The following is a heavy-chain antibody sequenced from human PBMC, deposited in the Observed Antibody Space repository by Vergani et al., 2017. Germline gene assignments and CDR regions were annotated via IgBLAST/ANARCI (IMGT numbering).Heavy chain of an antibody. D-gene: IGHD1-20*01. Sequence: QVQLQESGPGLVKPSGTLSLTCAVSGGSISSSNWWSWVRQPPGKGLEWIGEIYHSGSTNYNPSLKSRVTISVDKSKNHFSMKLSSVTAADTAVNYCARFLTGTTIYSYYGMDVGAKGPRSPSP. CDR2: IYHSGST. V-gene: IGHV4-4*02. CDR1: GGSISSSNW. J-gene: IGHJ6*02. CDR3: ARFLTGTTIYSYYGMDV.